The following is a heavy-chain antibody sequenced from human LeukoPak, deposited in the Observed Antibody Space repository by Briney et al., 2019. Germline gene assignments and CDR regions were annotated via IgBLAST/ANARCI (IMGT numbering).Heavy chain of an antibody. CDR1: GGSISSYY. J-gene: IGHJ6*03. CDR3: ARGPPEWSDSHYYMDV. Sequence: SETLSLTCTVSGGSISSYYWSWIRQPPGKGLEWIGYIYYSGSTNYNPSLTSRVTISVDTSKNQFSLKLSSVTAADTAVHYCARGPPEWSDSHYYMDVWDKGTTVTVSS. D-gene: IGHD3-3*01. CDR2: IYYSGST. V-gene: IGHV4-59*01.